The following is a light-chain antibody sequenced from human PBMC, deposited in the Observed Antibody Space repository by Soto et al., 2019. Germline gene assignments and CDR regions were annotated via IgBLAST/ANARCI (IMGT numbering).Light chain of an antibody. CDR3: QQRSNWPPSIT. CDR1: QSVTTY. CDR2: DAS. J-gene: IGKJ5*01. V-gene: IGKV3-11*01. Sequence: EIVLTQSPATLSLSPGERANISCRASQSVTTYLAWYQQKPGQAPRLLIYDASDRATGIPARFSGSGSGTDFTLTISSLEPEDFAVYYCQQRSNWPPSITFGQGTRLENK.